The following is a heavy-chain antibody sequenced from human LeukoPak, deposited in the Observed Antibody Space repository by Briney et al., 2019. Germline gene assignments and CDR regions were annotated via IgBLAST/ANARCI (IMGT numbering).Heavy chain of an antibody. CDR2: ISTYNGDT. CDR3: ARDPSNGSGWYIFFDF. D-gene: IGHD6-19*01. J-gene: IGHJ4*02. V-gene: IGHV1-18*01. Sequence: ASVKVSCKASGYTFTRYGITWVRQAPGQGLEWMGWISTYNGDTKYAQKLQGRVTMTRDTSTNTAYMELRSLRSDDTAVYYCARDPSNGSGWYIFFDFWGQGTLVAVSS. CDR1: GYTFTRYG.